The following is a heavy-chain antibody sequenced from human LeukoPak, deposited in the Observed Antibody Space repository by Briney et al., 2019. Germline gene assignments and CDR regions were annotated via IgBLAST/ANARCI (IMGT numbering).Heavy chain of an antibody. V-gene: IGHV3-30*18. Sequence: PGGSLRLSCAASGFTFSSYGMHWVRQAPGKGLEWVAVISYDGSNKYYADSVKGRFTISRDNSKNTLYLQMSSLRAEDTAVYYCAKDYGDYVLSSRAFDIWGQGTMVTASS. CDR1: GFTFSSYG. D-gene: IGHD4-17*01. CDR3: AKDYGDYVLSSRAFDI. J-gene: IGHJ3*02. CDR2: ISYDGSNK.